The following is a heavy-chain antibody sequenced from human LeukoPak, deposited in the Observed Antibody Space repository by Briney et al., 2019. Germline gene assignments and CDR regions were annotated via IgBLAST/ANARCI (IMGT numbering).Heavy chain of an antibody. J-gene: IGHJ6*03. V-gene: IGHV3-30*02. Sequence: GGSLRLSCAASGFTFHNYAMSWVRQAPGKGLEWVAFIRNDGSNKYYADSVKGRFTISRDNSKNTLYLQMNSLRPDDTAVYYCAKITGGGYYYYYMDVWGKGTTVTVSS. CDR3: AKITGGGYYYYYMDV. CDR1: GFTFHNYA. D-gene: IGHD2-8*02. CDR2: IRNDGSNK.